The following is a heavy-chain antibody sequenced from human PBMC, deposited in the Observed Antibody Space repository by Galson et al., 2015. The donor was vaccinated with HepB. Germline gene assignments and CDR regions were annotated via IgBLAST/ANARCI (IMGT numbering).Heavy chain of an antibody. CDR1: GFTFSVYN. D-gene: IGHD1-1*01. J-gene: IGHJ4*02. CDR2: ISGGGGDT. CDR3: AVHMKRGTSDY. Sequence: SLRLSCAASGFTFSVYNMNWVRQAPGKGLEWVSTISGGGGDTPYADSVKGRFTISRDNSKNTVFLQMNSLRAEDTAEYFCAVHMKRGTSDYWGQGTRVTVSS. V-gene: IGHV3-23*01.